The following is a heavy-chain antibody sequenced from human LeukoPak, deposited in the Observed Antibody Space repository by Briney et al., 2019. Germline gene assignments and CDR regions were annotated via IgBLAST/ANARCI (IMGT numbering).Heavy chain of an antibody. CDR2: IYPGDSHP. Sequence: GESLKISCYDSGSSFTSYWIGWVRQMPGKGLEWMGIIYPGDSHPRYSPSFQGHVTISADKSVTTAYLQWSSLKASDTAIYYCARRVNYYDSSGYYYQGAFDIWGQGTMVTVSS. CDR1: GSSFTSYW. V-gene: IGHV5-51*01. CDR3: ARRVNYYDSSGYYYQGAFDI. D-gene: IGHD3-22*01. J-gene: IGHJ3*02.